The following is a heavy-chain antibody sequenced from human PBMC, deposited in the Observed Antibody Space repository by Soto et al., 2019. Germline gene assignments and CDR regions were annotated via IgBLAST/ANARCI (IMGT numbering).Heavy chain of an antibody. V-gene: IGHV4-39*01. CDR3: ASRGGSSPFDY. CDR1: GGSISSSSYY. Sequence: QLQLQESGPGLVKPSETLSLTCTVSGGSISSSSYYWGWIRQSPGKGLEWIGNIYYSGSTYYNPSLKSRVPISVYTSKSQFSLKLSSVTGADTAVYYCASRGGSSPFDYWGQGTLVTVSS. J-gene: IGHJ4*02. D-gene: IGHD3-16*01. CDR2: IYYSGST.